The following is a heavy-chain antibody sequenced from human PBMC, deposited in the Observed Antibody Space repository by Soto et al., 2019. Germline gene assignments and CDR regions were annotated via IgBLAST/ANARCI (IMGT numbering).Heavy chain of an antibody. Sequence: GGSLRLSCAASGFTFSSYGMHWVRQAPGKGLEWVAVIWYDGSNKYYADSVKGRFTISRDNSKNTLYLQMNSLRAEDTAVYYCARDGACSSTSCYSVYYYYYMDVWGKGTTVTVSS. V-gene: IGHV3-33*01. J-gene: IGHJ6*03. D-gene: IGHD2-2*02. CDR3: ARDGACSSTSCYSVYYYYYMDV. CDR1: GFTFSSYG. CDR2: IWYDGSNK.